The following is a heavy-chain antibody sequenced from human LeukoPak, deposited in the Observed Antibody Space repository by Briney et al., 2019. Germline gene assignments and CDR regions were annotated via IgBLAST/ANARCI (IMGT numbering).Heavy chain of an antibody. CDR1: GYTFTGYY. J-gene: IGHJ4*02. CDR3: AGDNYGYELFDY. CDR2: INPNSGGT. D-gene: IGHD5-18*01. Sequence: GASVKVSCKASGYTFTGYYMHWVRQAPGQGLEWMGRINPNSGGTNYAQKFQGRVTMTRDTSISTAYMELSRLRSDDTAVYYCAGDNYGYELFDYWGQGTLVTVSS. V-gene: IGHV1-2*06.